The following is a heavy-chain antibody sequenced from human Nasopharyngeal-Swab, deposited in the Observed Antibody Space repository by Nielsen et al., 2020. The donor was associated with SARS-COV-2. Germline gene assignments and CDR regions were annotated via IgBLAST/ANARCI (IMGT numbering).Heavy chain of an antibody. CDR2: ISGSGGST. D-gene: IGHD3-22*01. J-gene: IGHJ3*02. CDR3: AKDPYYYDSSGYLDAFDI. Sequence: LKISCAASGFTFSSYAMSWVRQAPGKGLEWVSAISGSGGSTYYADSVKGRFTISRDNSKNTLYLQMNSLRAEDTAVYYCAKDPYYYDSSGYLDAFDIWGQGTMVTVSS. CDR1: GFTFSSYA. V-gene: IGHV3-23*01.